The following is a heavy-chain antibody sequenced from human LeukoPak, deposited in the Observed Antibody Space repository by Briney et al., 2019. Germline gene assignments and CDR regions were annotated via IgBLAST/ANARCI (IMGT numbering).Heavy chain of an antibody. J-gene: IGHJ4*02. V-gene: IGHV3-74*01. Sequence: GGSLRLACAASGFTFSNYWMHWVRQAPGKGLVWVSRINSDGSSTSYADSVKGRFTISRDNAKNTLSLQMNSLRAEDTAVYYCARDYDFWSGFFDYWGQGTLVTVSS. CDR3: ARDYDFWSGFFDY. D-gene: IGHD3-3*01. CDR2: INSDGSST. CDR1: GFTFSNYW.